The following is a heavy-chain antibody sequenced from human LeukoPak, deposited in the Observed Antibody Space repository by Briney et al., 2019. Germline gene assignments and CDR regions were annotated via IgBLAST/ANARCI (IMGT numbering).Heavy chain of an antibody. CDR3: ARDRSLWFGELLPQDAFDI. V-gene: IGHV1-69*05. Sequence: SVKVSCKASGGTFGSYAISWVRQAPGQGLEWMGGIIPIFGTANYAQKFQGRVTITTDESTSTAYMELSSLRSEDTAVYYCARDRSLWFGELLPQDAFDIWGQGTMVTVYS. CDR1: GGTFGSYA. CDR2: IIPIFGTA. J-gene: IGHJ3*02. D-gene: IGHD3-10*01.